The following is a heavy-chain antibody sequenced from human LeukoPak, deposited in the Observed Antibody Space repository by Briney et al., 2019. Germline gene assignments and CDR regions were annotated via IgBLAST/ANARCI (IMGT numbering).Heavy chain of an antibody. V-gene: IGHV4-34*01. D-gene: IGHD3-10*01. CDR3: ARCTRITMVRGVIITGIYYFDY. CDR2: INHSGST. Sequence: PSETLSLTCAVYGGSFSGYYWRWIRQPPGKGLEWIGAINHSGSTNYNPSLKSRVTISVDTSKNQFSLKLSSVTAADTAVYYCARCTRITMVRGVIITGIYYFDYWGQGTLVTVSS. J-gene: IGHJ4*02. CDR1: GGSFSGYY.